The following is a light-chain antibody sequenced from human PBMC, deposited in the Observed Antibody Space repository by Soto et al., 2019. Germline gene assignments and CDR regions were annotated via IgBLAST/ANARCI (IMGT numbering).Light chain of an antibody. V-gene: IGKV1-39*01. CDR3: QQSYSTPLT. J-gene: IGKJ4*01. CDR2: AAS. Sequence: DIQMTQSPSSLSASVGDRVTITCRASQSISSYLNWYQQKPGKAPKLLIYAASSLQSGVPSRFSGSGSGTDFTLTISSRQPEDFATYYCQQSYSTPLTFGGGTKGEIK. CDR1: QSISSY.